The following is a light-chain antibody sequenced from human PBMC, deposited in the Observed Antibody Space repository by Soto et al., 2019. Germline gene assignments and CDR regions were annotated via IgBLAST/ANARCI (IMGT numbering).Light chain of an antibody. Sequence: QMTQSPSSLSASVGDRVTITCRASQDISNYLAWYQQKPGGAPKLLIYEASTLQSGVPSRFSGSGSGADFTLTISSLQPEDVAIYYCQTYNDAPRTFGQGTRGEMK. CDR2: EAS. CDR3: QTYNDAPRT. CDR1: QDISNY. J-gene: IGKJ1*01. V-gene: IGKV1-27*01.